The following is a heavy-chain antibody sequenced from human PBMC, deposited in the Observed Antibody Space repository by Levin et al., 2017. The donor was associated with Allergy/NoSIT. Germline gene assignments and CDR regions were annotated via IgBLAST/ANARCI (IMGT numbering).Heavy chain of an antibody. V-gene: IGHV3-23*01. CDR3: AKELRGYDSYYFDY. CDR2: ISGSGGST. D-gene: IGHD5-12*01. Sequence: GESLKISCAASGFTFSSYAMSWVRQAPGKGLEWVSAISGSGGSTYYADSVKGRFTISRDNSKNTLYLQMNSLRAEDTAVYYCAKELRGYDSYYFDYWGQGTLVTVSS. J-gene: IGHJ4*02. CDR1: GFTFSSYA.